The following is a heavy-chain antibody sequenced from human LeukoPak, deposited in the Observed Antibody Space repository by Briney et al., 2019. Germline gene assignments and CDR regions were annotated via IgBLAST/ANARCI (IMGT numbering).Heavy chain of an antibody. D-gene: IGHD3-22*01. CDR1: GFTFSSYW. CDR3: ARDLGSASYFYDSSGYPPGY. J-gene: IGHJ4*02. CDR2: INSDGSST. V-gene: IGHV3-74*01. Sequence: GGSLRLSCAASGFTFSSYWMHWVRHAPGKGLVWVSRINSDGSSTSYADSVKGRFTISRDNAKNTLYLQMNSLRAEDTAVYYCARDLGSASYFYDSSGYPPGYWGQGTLVTVSS.